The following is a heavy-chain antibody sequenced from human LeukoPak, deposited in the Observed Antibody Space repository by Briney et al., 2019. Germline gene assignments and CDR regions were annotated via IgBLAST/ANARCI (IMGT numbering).Heavy chain of an antibody. CDR1: GGSISSSSYY. CDR2: IYYSGST. CDR3: ARHEGSSNPYYYYGMDV. Sequence: PSETLSLTCTVSGGSISSSSYYWGWIRQPPGKGLEWIGSIYYSGSTYYNPSLKSRVTISVDTSKNQFSLKLSSVTAADTAVYYCARHEGSSNPYYYYGMDVWGQGTTVTVSS. D-gene: IGHD6-13*01. J-gene: IGHJ6*02. V-gene: IGHV4-39*01.